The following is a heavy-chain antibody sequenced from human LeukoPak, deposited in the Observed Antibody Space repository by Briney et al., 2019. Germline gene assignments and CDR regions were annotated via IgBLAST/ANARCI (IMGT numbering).Heavy chain of an antibody. CDR3: ARGDYGDYFDY. V-gene: IGHV3-7*04. CDR2: IRQDGSEK. CDR1: GFTFSSYW. D-gene: IGHD4-17*01. J-gene: IGHJ4*02. Sequence: PGGSLRLSCAASGFTFSSYWMSWVRQAPGKGLEWVANIRQDGSEKYYVDSVKGRFTISRDNAKNSLYLQMNSLRAEDTAVYYCARGDYGDYFDYWGQGTLVTVSS.